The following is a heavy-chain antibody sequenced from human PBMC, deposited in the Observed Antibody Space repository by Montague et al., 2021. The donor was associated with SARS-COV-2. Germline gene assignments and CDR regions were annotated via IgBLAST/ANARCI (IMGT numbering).Heavy chain of an antibody. J-gene: IGHJ6*02. Sequence: SLRLSLSASGFTFSSYAMHWVRQTPGKGLEWVAVMSYDGSNKYYVDSVKGRFTISRDNSKNTLYLQMNSLRAEDTAVYYCARDWDGYDLDYGMDVWGQGTTVTVSS. CDR3: ARDWDGYDLDYGMDV. CDR1: GFTFSSYA. V-gene: IGHV3-30*04. D-gene: IGHD5-12*01. CDR2: MSYDGSNK.